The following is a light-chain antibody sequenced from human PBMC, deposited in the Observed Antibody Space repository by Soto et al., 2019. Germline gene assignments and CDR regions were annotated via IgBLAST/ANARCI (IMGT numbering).Light chain of an antibody. CDR1: SSDIGAYNS. J-gene: IGLJ1*01. CDR2: QVS. CDR3: ISYTASSTFV. Sequence: QSALTQPASVSGSPGQSITISCTGTSSDIGAYNSVSWYQHHPGKAPKLIVFQVSFRPSAVSDRFSGSKSDNTASLTISGLQTEDEDDYYCISYTASSTFVFGTGTQVTVL. V-gene: IGLV2-14*01.